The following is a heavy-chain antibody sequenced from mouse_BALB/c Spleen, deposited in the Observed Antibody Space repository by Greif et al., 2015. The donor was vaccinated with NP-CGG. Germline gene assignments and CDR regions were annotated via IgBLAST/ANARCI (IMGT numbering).Heavy chain of an antibody. V-gene: IGHV1S22*01. CDR3: TRYDGYYSYYAMDY. CDR2: IYPGSGST. CDR1: GYSFTSYW. J-gene: IGHJ4*01. D-gene: IGHD2-3*01. Sequence: LQESGSELVRPGASVKLSCKASGYSFTSYWMHWVKQRPGQGLEWIGNIYPGSGSTNYDEKFKSKATLTVDTSSSTAYMQLSSLTSEDSAVYYCTRYDGYYSYYAMDYWGQGTSVTVSS.